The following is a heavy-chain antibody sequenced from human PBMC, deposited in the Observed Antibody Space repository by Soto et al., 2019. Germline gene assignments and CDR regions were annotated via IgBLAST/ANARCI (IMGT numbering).Heavy chain of an antibody. D-gene: IGHD1-1*01. Sequence: SETLSLTGTVSVGSISSYYWSWIRQPPGKGLEWIGYIYYSGSTNYNPSLKSRVTISVDTSKNQFSLKLSSVTAADTAVYYCARVERDWFDPWGQGTLVTVSS. CDR3: ARVERDWFDP. CDR2: IYYSGST. V-gene: IGHV4-59*01. CDR1: VGSISSYY. J-gene: IGHJ5*02.